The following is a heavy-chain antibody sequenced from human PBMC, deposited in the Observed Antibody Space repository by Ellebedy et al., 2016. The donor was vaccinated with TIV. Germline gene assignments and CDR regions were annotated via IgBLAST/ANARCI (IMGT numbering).Heavy chain of an antibody. CDR1: GYSFTSYW. CDR2: IDPSDSYT. D-gene: IGHD2-2*01. V-gene: IGHV5-10-1*01. Sequence: GESLKISCKGSGYSFTSYWIGWVRQMPGKGLEWMGRIDPSDSYTNYSPSFQGHVTISADKSISTAYLQWSSLKASDTAMYYCARHVPMYPDYWGQGTLVTVSS. CDR3: ARHVPMYPDY. J-gene: IGHJ4*02.